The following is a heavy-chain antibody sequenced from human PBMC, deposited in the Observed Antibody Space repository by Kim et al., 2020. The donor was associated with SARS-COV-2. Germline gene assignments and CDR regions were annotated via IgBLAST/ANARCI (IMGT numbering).Heavy chain of an antibody. CDR1: GDTFTFTTYG. CDR2: IIAYNGNT. V-gene: IGHV1-18*04. J-gene: IGHJ4*02. D-gene: IGHD3-10*01. CDR3: ARDRGTHFDY. Sequence: ASVKVSCKASGDTFTFTTYGITWVRQAPGQGLEWMGWIIAYNGNTNYAQNLQDRVTMTTDTSTDTAYMELRGLRSDDTAVYYCARDRGTHFDYWGQGTLVTVSS.